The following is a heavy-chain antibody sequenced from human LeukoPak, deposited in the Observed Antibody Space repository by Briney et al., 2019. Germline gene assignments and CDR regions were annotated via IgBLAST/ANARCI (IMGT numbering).Heavy chain of an antibody. Sequence: GASVKVSCKASGYTFTGYYMHWVRQAPGQGLEWMGWINPNSGGTYSAQKFQGRVTMTRDTSISTAYMELSRLRSDDTAVYYCARDRYCSGGSCYFTDDYWGQGTLVTVYS. CDR1: GYTFTGYY. CDR3: ARDRYCSGGSCYFTDDY. V-gene: IGHV1-2*02. J-gene: IGHJ4*02. CDR2: INPNSGGT. D-gene: IGHD2-15*01.